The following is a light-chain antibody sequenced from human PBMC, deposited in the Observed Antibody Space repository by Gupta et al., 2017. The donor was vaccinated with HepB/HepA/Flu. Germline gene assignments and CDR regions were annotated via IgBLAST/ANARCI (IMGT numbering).Light chain of an antibody. CDR3: HHEGSYSWT. J-gene: IGKJ1*01. CDR1: QTVSSTY. V-gene: IGKV3-20*01. CDR2: GAS. Sequence: EIVLTPSPATLSLSPGEIATLSCRTSQTVSSTYLAWYQQKPGQAPRPLIYGASNRATGIPDRFSDSGSGTDFTLTIRRLEPEDFAVYYCHHEGSYSWTFGEGTEVEIK.